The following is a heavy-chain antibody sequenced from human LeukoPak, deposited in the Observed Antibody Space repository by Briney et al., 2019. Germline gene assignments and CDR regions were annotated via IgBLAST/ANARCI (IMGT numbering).Heavy chain of an antibody. CDR2: IYSGGST. J-gene: IGHJ6*02. CDR1: GFKFSDHY. Sequence: GGSLRLSCAASGFKFSDHYIDWVRQAPGKGLEWVSVIYSGGSTYYADSVKGRSTISRDNSKNTLYLQMNSLRAEDTAVYYCAKDQELWFEPIYYYYGMDVWGQGTTVTVSS. V-gene: IGHV3-53*01. D-gene: IGHD3-10*01. CDR3: AKDQELWFEPIYYYYGMDV.